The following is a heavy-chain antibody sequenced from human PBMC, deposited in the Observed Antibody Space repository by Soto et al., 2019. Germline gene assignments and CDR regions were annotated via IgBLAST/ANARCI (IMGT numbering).Heavy chain of an antibody. V-gene: IGHV4-30-2*01. Sequence: PSETLSLTCAFSGGSISSGGYSWSWIRQPPGKGLEWIGYIYHSGSTYYNPSLKSRVTISVDRSKNQFSLKLSSVTAADTAVYYCARHSIPGYSSGWFSYYYGMDVWGQGTTVTVSS. J-gene: IGHJ6*02. CDR2: IYHSGST. D-gene: IGHD6-19*01. CDR1: GGSISSGGYS. CDR3: ARHSIPGYSSGWFSYYYGMDV.